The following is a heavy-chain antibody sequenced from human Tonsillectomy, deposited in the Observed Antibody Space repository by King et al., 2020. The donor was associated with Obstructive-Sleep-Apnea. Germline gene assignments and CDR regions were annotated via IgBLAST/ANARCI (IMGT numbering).Heavy chain of an antibody. V-gene: IGHV3-30*04. CDR2: ISYAGRNR. CDR3: ARETSPYGDYVNFQH. J-gene: IGHJ1*01. Sequence: VQLVESEGGVVQPGRSLRLSCAASGFNFSTYAMHWVRQAPGKGLEWVAVISYAGRNRYYADSVKGRFTISRDNSKNTLYLQMNSLGAEDTAVYYCARETSPYGDYVNFQHWGQGTLVTVSS. CDR1: GFNFSTYA. D-gene: IGHD4-17*01.